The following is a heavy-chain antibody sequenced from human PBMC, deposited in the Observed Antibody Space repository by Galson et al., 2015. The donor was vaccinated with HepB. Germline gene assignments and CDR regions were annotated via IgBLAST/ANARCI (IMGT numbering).Heavy chain of an antibody. J-gene: IGHJ4*02. Sequence: SLRLSCAASGFTFSSYSMNWVRQAPGKGLEWVSYISSSSSTIYYADSVKGRFTISRDNAKNSLYLQMNSLRDEDTAVYYCARSSAGYYYDSSGYYSDYWGQGTLVTVSS. CDR1: GFTFSSYS. V-gene: IGHV3-48*02. CDR3: ARSSAGYYYDSSGYYSDY. D-gene: IGHD3-22*01. CDR2: ISSSSSTI.